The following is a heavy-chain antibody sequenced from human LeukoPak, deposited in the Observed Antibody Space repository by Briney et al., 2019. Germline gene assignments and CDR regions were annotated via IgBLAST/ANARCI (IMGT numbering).Heavy chain of an antibody. CDR1: GFTFSSYE. D-gene: IGHD3-10*02. Sequence: GGSLTLSCAASGFTFSSYEMNWVRQAPGKGLEWVSYISSSGSTIYYAASVKGRFTISRENANNSLYLQMNSLRAEDTAVYYWAELGITMIGGVWGKGTTVTISS. V-gene: IGHV3-48*03. CDR2: ISSSGSTI. J-gene: IGHJ6*03. CDR3: AELGITMIGGV.